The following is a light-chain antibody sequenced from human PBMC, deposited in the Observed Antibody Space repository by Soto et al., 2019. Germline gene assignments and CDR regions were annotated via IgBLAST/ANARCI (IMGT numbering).Light chain of an antibody. CDR3: QSYDSSLSGYV. Sequence: QAVLTQPPRESGSPGQGVIISCTRSSANIGAGYDVHWYQQLPGTAPKPLIYGNSNRPSGVPDRFSGSKSGTSASLAITGLQAEDEADYYCQSYDSSLSGYVFGTGTKVTVL. CDR2: GNS. J-gene: IGLJ1*01. CDR1: SANIGAGYD. V-gene: IGLV1-40*01.